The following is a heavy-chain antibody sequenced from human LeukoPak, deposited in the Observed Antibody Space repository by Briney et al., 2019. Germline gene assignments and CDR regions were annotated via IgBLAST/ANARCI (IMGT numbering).Heavy chain of an antibody. CDR3: AREPLYDVLTGYMDV. D-gene: IGHD3-9*01. CDR2: ISSSSSYI. Sequence: GGSLRLSCAASGFTFSSYEMNWVRQAPGKGLEWVSSISSSSSYIYYADSLKGRFTISRDNAKKSLYLQMNSLRAEDTAVYYCAREPLYDVLTGYMDVWGKGTTVTVSS. CDR1: GFTFSSYE. J-gene: IGHJ6*03. V-gene: IGHV3-21*01.